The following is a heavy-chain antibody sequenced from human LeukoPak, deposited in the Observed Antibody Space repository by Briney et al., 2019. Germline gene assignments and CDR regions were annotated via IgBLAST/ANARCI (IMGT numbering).Heavy chain of an antibody. CDR2: IKQDGSEK. D-gene: IGHD1-26*01. V-gene: IGHV3-7*03. CDR3: ARETRLRILWELESRDDAFDI. CDR1: GFTFSSYW. Sequence: GGSLRLSCAASGFTFSSYWMSWVRQAPGKGLEWVANIKQDGSEKYYVDSVKGRFTISRDNAKNSLYLQMNSLRAEDTAVYYCARETRLRILWELESRDDAFDIWGQGTMVTVSS. J-gene: IGHJ3*02.